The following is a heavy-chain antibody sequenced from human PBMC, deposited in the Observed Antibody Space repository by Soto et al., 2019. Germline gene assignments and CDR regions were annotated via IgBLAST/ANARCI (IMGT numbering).Heavy chain of an antibody. CDR1: GFTFRNYE. CDR2: ISSIGITT. Sequence: EVQLVESGGGFVQPGGSLRLSCAASGFTFRNYEMNWVRKAPGKGLEWVSYISSIGITTYYADFPEGRFTISRDNATESLYLHLKSLRVEDTAVYYCARYGTRADWWGLGTQVTVSS. J-gene: IGHJ4*02. D-gene: IGHD1-1*01. V-gene: IGHV3-48*03. CDR3: ARYGTRADW.